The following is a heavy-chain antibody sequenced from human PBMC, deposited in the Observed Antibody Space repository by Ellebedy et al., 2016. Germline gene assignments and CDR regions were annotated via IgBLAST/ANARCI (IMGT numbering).Heavy chain of an antibody. CDR3: ATSFDHYYDSSAYYGF. CDR2: IWHDGSKE. CDR1: ELSLSIYA. J-gene: IGHJ4*02. D-gene: IGHD3-22*01. Sequence: GGSLRLXCEASELSLSIYAMHWVRQAPGKGLEWVAAIWHDGSKEYYRESVKGRFTISRDNSKNTLYLQMNSLRGEDTAVYFCATSFDHYYDSSAYYGFWGQGTLVTVSS. V-gene: IGHV3-33*01.